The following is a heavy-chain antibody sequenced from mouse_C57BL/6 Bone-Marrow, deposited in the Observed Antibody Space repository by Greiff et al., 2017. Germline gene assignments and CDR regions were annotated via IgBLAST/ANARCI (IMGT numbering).Heavy chain of an antibody. CDR2: IRLKSDNYAT. V-gene: IGHV6-3*01. D-gene: IGHD1-1*01. J-gene: IGHJ2*01. CDR1: GFTFSNYW. Sequence: EVQRVESGGGLVQPGGSMKLSCVASGFTFSNYWMNWVRQSPEKGLEWVAQIRLKSDNYATHYAESVKGRFTISSDYSKISVYLQMNNLRAEDTGIYYCTEDYGSSYNCDYWGQGTTLTVSS. CDR3: TEDYGSSYNCDY.